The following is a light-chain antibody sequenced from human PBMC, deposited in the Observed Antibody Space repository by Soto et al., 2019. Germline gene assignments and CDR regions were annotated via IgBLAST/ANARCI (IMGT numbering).Light chain of an antibody. V-gene: IGKV1-39*01. CDR2: AAS. CDR3: QQSYSTPGTT. J-gene: IGKJ4*01. Sequence: DIQMTQSASSLSASVGDRVTITCRASQSISSYLNWYQQKPGKAPKLLIYAASSLQSGVPSRFSGSGSGTDFTLTISSLQPEDFATYYCQQSYSTPGTTFGGGTKVEIK. CDR1: QSISSY.